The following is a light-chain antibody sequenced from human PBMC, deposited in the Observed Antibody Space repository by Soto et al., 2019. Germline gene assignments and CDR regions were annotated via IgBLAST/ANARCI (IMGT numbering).Light chain of an antibody. CDR1: QSISSY. Sequence: DIQLTQSPSSLSASVGDRITITCRASQSISSYLSWYQQKPGKAPKLLIYAASSLQSGVPSRFSGSGSGTDFTLTISSLQPEDFATYYCQQSYSTLFTYGPGTKVDIK. V-gene: IGKV1-39*01. CDR2: AAS. CDR3: QQSYSTLFT. J-gene: IGKJ3*01.